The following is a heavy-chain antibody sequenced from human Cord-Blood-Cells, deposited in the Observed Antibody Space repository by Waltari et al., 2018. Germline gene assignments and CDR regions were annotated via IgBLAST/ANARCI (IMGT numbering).Heavy chain of an antibody. CDR2: IDPGESDT. CDR1: GYSFTSYW. D-gene: IGHD6-19*01. CDR3: ARQDSSGWYDY. Sequence: EVQLVQSGAEVKKPGESLKISCKGSGYSFTSYWIGWVRQMPGKGLEWMGTIDPGESDTRYSRSFQGEVAIATDKSISTAYLQWSSLKASDTAMYYCARQDSSGWYDYWGQGTLVTVSS. V-gene: IGHV5-51*01. J-gene: IGHJ4*02.